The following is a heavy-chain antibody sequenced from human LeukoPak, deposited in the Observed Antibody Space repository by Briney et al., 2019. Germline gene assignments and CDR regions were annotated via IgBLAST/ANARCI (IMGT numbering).Heavy chain of an antibody. J-gene: IGHJ4*02. CDR1: GFTFSSYS. D-gene: IGHD1-26*01. V-gene: IGHV3-66*01. CDR3: ARDYVGATTGLGY. Sequence: PGGSLRLSCAASGFTFSSYSMNWVRQAPGKGLEWVSVIYSGGSTYYADSVKGRFTISRDNSKNTLYLQMNSLRTEDTAVYYCARDYVGATTGLGYWGQGTLVTVSS. CDR2: IYSGGST.